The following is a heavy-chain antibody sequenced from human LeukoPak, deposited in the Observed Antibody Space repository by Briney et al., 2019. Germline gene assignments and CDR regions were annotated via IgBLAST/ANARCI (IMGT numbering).Heavy chain of an antibody. CDR2: INPNSGGT. Sequence: ASVKVSCKASGGTFSSYAISWVRQAPGQGLEWMGWINPNSGGTNYAQKLQGRVTMTTDTSTSTAYMELRSLRSDDTAVYYCARSSARSAGIAAAGVDYWGQGTLVTVSS. D-gene: IGHD6-13*01. CDR3: ARSSARSAGIAAAGVDY. J-gene: IGHJ4*02. V-gene: IGHV1-18*01. CDR1: GGTFSSYA.